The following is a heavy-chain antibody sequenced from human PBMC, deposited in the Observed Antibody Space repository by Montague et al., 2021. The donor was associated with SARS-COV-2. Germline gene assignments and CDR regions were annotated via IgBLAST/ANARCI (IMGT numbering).Heavy chain of an antibody. CDR1: GFTFNDHP. CDR2: LRGSDGMT. CDR3: AKTLLLGGSSWTSTTWYFDL. D-gene: IGHD6-13*01. J-gene: IGHJ2*01. Sequence: SLRLSCAASGFTFNDHPMAWVRQAPGGGLEWASALRGSDGMTYYADSVKGRFTISSDISDNTLFLQMNNLRAEDTAIYFCAKTLLLGGSSWTSTTWYFDLWGRGTLVTVSS. V-gene: IGHV3-23*01.